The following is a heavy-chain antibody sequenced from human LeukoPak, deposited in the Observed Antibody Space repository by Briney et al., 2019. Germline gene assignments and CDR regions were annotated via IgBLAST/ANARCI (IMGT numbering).Heavy chain of an antibody. CDR2: ISGSGGST. Sequence: GGSLRLSCAASGFTFSSYAMSWVRQAPGKGLEWVSAISGSGGSTYYADSVKGRFPISRDTPKNTLYLQMNSLRAEDTAVYYCAKDIRKRGYCSSTSCYGFDYWGQGTLVTVSS. V-gene: IGHV3-23*01. CDR1: GFTFSSYA. J-gene: IGHJ4*02. D-gene: IGHD2-2*01. CDR3: AKDIRKRGYCSSTSCYGFDY.